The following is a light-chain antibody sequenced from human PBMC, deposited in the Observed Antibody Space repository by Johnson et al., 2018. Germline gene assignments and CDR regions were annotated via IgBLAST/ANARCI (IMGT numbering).Light chain of an antibody. CDR2: ENN. J-gene: IGLJ1*01. V-gene: IGLV1-51*02. Sequence: QSVLTQPPSVSAAPGQKVTISCSGSSSDIGNNYVSWYQQLPGTAPKLLIYENNKRPSGIPDRFSGSQSGTSATLGITGLQPVDEADYYCGTWDSSLSAGNVFGTGTKVTVL. CDR1: SSDIGNNY. CDR3: GTWDSSLSAGNV.